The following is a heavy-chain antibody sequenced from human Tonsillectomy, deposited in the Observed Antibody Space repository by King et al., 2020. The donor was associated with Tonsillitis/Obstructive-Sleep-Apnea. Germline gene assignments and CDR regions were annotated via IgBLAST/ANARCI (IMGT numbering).Heavy chain of an antibody. Sequence: LQLVQSGGGVVQPGRSLRLSCAASGFIFSSYAMHWVRQAPGKGLEWVAVVSYDGSNTYYADSVKGRFTISRDNSKNTLYLQMNSLRAEDTAVYYCARDQGDLWSGYYPSYYYGMDVWGQGTTVTVSS. D-gene: IGHD3-3*01. CDR1: GFIFSSYA. J-gene: IGHJ6*02. CDR2: VSYDGSNT. V-gene: IGHV3-30*04. CDR3: ARDQGDLWSGYYPSYYYGMDV.